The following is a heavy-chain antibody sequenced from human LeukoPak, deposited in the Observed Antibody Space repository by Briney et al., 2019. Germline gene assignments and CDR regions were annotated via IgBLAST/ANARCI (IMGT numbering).Heavy chain of an antibody. CDR3: ARDLISSIGGSYFDY. Sequence: GGSLRLSCAASGFTFSDYYMSWIRQAPGKGLEWVSYISSSGSTIYHADSVKGRFTISRDNAKNSLYLQMNSLRAEDTAVYYCARDLISSIGGSYFDYWGQGTLVTVSS. CDR2: ISSSGSTI. V-gene: IGHV3-11*04. J-gene: IGHJ4*02. D-gene: IGHD2-15*01. CDR1: GFTFSDYY.